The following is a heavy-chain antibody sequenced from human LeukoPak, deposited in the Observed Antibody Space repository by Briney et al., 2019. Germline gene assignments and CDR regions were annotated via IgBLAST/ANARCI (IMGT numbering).Heavy chain of an antibody. CDR1: GFTFSSYW. D-gene: IGHD4-17*01. Sequence: GGSLRLSCSASGFTFSSYWMQWLPQAPGKGLVWVSRITSDGSGKTYEDSVKGRIIISRDNAKNTVYLQMNSLRAENTAVYYCASDDYGAWYWGQGTLVTVSS. CDR3: ASDDYGAWY. CDR2: ITSDGSGK. V-gene: IGHV3-74*01. J-gene: IGHJ4*02.